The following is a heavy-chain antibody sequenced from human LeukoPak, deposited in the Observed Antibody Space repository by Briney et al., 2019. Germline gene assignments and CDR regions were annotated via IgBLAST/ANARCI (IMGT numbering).Heavy chain of an antibody. J-gene: IGHJ4*02. CDR3: ARRVGYCSGSSCEYFDY. D-gene: IGHD2-15*01. CDR1: GYSFTSHW. Sequence: AESQDTSYKGAGYSFTSHWSGWVRQMPGKGLEWMGIIYPGDSDTRYSPSFQGQVTISADKSISTAYLQWSSLKASDSAMYYCARRVGYCSGSSCEYFDYWGEGWLVSVSS. CDR2: IYPGDSDT. V-gene: IGHV5-51*01.